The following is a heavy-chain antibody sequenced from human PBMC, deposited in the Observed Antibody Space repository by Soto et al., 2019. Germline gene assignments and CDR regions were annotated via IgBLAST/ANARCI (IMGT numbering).Heavy chain of an antibody. CDR2: IKPDGSDQ. CDR3: ARLGATATFDY. CDR1: GFTFSNNW. V-gene: IGHV3-7*01. J-gene: IGHJ4*02. Sequence: EVQLVESGGGLVQPGGSLRLSCAASGFTFSNNWMSWVRQAPGKGLEWVAYIKPDGSDQHYVDSVKGRFTISRDNAKNSLYLQMSKLRVEDTAAYYCARLGATATFDYWGQGTLVTISP. D-gene: IGHD3-3*01.